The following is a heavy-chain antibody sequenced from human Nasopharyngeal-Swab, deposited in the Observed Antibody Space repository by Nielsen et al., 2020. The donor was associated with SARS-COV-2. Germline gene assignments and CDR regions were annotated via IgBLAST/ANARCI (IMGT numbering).Heavy chain of an antibody. Sequence: GESLKISCAASGFTFSSNDMHWVRLPRGKGLEWVSAIGAAGGTYYPDSVKGLFTISRENAKNSLYLQMNSLRAEDTAIYYCVKGMPQSGGMDVWGKGTTVSVSS. CDR1: GFTFSSND. CDR2: IGAAGGT. V-gene: IGHV3-13*01. D-gene: IGHD2-2*01. CDR3: VKGMPQSGGMDV. J-gene: IGHJ6*03.